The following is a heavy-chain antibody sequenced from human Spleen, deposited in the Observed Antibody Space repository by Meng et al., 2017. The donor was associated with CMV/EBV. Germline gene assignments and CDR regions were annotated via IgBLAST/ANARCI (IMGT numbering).Heavy chain of an antibody. Sequence: ASVKVSCKASGYSFTGYFLHWVRQAPGQGLEWMGWINPGNGDTKYAQRFQGRVTMTRDTSISTAYMELYRLKSDDAAVYYCARESGVAANTWGQGTLVTVSS. J-gene: IGHJ5*02. CDR2: INPGNGDT. CDR3: ARESGVAANT. CDR1: GYSFTGYF. D-gene: IGHD4/OR15-4a*01. V-gene: IGHV1-2*02.